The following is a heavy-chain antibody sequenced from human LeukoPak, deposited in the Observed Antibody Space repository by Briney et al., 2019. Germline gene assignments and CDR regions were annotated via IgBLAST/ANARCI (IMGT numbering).Heavy chain of an antibody. D-gene: IGHD3-9*01. Sequence: GGSLRLSCAASGFTFSSYAMHWVRQAPGKGLEWVAVISYDGSNKYYADSVKGRFTISRDNSKNTLYLQMNSLRAEDTAVYYCARDLRHILTGYLDYWGQGTLVTVSS. CDR3: ARDLRHILTGYLDY. CDR1: GFTFSSYA. J-gene: IGHJ4*02. CDR2: ISYDGSNK. V-gene: IGHV3-30*04.